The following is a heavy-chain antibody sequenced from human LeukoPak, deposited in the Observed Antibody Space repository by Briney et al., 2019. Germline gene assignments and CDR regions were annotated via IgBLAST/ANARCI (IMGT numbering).Heavy chain of an antibody. CDR3: ATDRGWRTSGYYLYYFEY. Sequence: SGGSLSLSCAASGFVFRNYFMSWVRQAPGKGLEWVASIKNDGSEKYYVDSVRGRYTISRDNTKNSLYLQMSSLRAEDTAVYYCATDRGWRTSGYYLYYFEYWGQGTLVTFSS. CDR1: GFVFRNYF. D-gene: IGHD3-3*01. CDR2: IKNDGSEK. J-gene: IGHJ4*02. V-gene: IGHV3-7*01.